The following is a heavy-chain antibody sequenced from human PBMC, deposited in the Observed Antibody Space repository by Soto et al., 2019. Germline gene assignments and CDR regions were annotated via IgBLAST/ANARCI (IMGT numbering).Heavy chain of an antibody. CDR1: GFAFATYG. Sequence: QVQLVESGGGVVQPRRSLRLSCAASGFAFATYGMHWVRQAPGKGLEWVAVTSYDGSKKYYADSVKGRFTISRDNSNNTVYLQMNSLRLEDTAIYYCAKDRGLADPHYYGLDVWGQGTTVAVSS. V-gene: IGHV3-30*18. D-gene: IGHD3-10*01. CDR2: TSYDGSKK. J-gene: IGHJ6*02. CDR3: AKDRGLADPHYYGLDV.